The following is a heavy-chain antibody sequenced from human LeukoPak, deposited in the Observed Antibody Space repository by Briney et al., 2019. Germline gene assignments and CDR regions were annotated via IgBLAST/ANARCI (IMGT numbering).Heavy chain of an antibody. Sequence: SETLSLTCAVSGGSISGGGYSWSWIRQSPGKGLEWIGYIYQSGSTYYNPSLKSRVTISVDRSKNQFSLKLSSLTAADAAVYYCARSGSYFSFDIWGQGTMVTVSS. J-gene: IGHJ3*02. CDR3: ARSGSYFSFDI. CDR2: IYQSGST. CDR1: GGSISGGGYS. D-gene: IGHD1-26*01. V-gene: IGHV4-30-2*06.